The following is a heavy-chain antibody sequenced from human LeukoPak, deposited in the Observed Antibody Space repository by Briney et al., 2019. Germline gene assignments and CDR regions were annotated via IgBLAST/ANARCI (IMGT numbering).Heavy chain of an antibody. J-gene: IGHJ5*02. V-gene: IGHV1-18*04. CDR1: GYTFTSYG. D-gene: IGHD5-18*01. Sequence: ASVKVSCKASGYTFTSYGISWVRQAPGQGLEWMGWISANSGNTNYAQKLQGRVTMTTDTSTSTAYLELRSLRSDDTAVYYCARDQGTSGYSYGYDWFDPWGQGRLVTVSS. CDR2: ISANSGNT. CDR3: ARDQGTSGYSYGYDWFDP.